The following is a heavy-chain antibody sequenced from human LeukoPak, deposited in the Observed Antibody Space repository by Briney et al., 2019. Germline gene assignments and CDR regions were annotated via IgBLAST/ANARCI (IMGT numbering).Heavy chain of an antibody. CDR3: ARAPYYDILTGYLYLPY. V-gene: IGHV1-2*02. J-gene: IGHJ4*02. Sequence: ASVTVSCMASRYTFTGYYMHWVRQAPGQGLEWMGWINPNSGGTNYAQKFQGRVTMTRDTSISTAYMELSRLRSDDTAVYYCARAPYYDILTGYLYLPYWGQGTLVTVSS. CDR2: INPNSGGT. CDR1: RYTFTGYY. D-gene: IGHD3-9*01.